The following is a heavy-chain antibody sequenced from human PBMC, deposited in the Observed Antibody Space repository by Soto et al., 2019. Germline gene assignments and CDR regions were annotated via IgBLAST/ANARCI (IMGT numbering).Heavy chain of an antibody. CDR2: IWYDGSNK. J-gene: IGHJ5*02. D-gene: IGHD6-19*01. V-gene: IGHV3-33*01. CDR3: ARGGWRLSRQGWFDP. Sequence: QVQLVESGGGVVQPGRSLRLSCAASGFTFSSYGMHWVRQAPGKGLEWVAVIWYDGSNKYYADSVKGRFTISRDNSKNPLYLQMNSLRAEDTAVYYCARGGWRLSRQGWFDPWGQGTLVTVSS. CDR1: GFTFSSYG.